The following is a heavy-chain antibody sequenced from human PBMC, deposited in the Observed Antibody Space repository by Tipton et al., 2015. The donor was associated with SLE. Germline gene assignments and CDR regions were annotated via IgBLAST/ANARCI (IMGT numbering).Heavy chain of an antibody. CDR2: IYYSGST. CDR1: GGSISSYY. J-gene: IGHJ4*02. V-gene: IGHV4-59*01. Sequence: LRLSCTVSGGSISSYYWGWIRQPPGKGLEWIGYIYYSGSTNYNPSLKSRVTISVDTSKNQFSLKLSSVTAADTAVYYCARASYYYGDYAEFDYWGQGTLVTVSS. CDR3: ARASYYYGDYAEFDY. D-gene: IGHD4-17*01.